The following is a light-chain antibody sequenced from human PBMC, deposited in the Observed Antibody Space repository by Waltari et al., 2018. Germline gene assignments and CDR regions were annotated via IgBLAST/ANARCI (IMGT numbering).Light chain of an antibody. CDR2: FGS. V-gene: IGKV2-28*01. J-gene: IGKJ1*01. Sequence: DIVMTQSPLSLPVTPGEPASISCRSSQSLLHRNGYHYLDWYLQTPGQSPQLLIYFGSNRASGVPDRFSGSGSGTDFTLKISRVEAEDVGVYYCMQSLQTRTFGQGTKVEIK. CDR1: QSLLHRNGYHY. CDR3: MQSLQTRT.